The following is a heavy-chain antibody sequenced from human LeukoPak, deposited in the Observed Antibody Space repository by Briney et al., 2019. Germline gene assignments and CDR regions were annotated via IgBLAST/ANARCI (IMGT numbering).Heavy chain of an antibody. J-gene: IGHJ5*02. V-gene: IGHV1-69*04. CDR2: IIPILGIA. D-gene: IGHD3-10*01. Sequence: EASVKVSCKASGGTFSSYAISWVRQAPGQGLEWMGRIIPILGIANYAQKFQGRVTITADKSTSTAYMELSSLRTEDTAVYYCARALTMVRGVMAFDPWGQGTLITVSS. CDR3: ARALTMVRGVMAFDP. CDR1: GGTFSSYA.